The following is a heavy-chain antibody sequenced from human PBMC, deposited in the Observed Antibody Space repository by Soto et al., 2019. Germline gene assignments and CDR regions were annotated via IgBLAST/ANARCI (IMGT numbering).Heavy chain of an antibody. V-gene: IGHV3-48*01. CDR1: GFTFSSYS. D-gene: IGHD6-13*01. CDR2: ISSSSSTI. Sequence: EVQLVESGGGLVQPGGSLRLSCAASGFTFSSYSMNWVRQAPGKGLEWVSYISSSSSTIYYADSVKGRFTISRDNAKNSLYLQMNSLRTEDPAVYYCARDLAAAILDYWGQGTLVTVSS. J-gene: IGHJ4*02. CDR3: ARDLAAAILDY.